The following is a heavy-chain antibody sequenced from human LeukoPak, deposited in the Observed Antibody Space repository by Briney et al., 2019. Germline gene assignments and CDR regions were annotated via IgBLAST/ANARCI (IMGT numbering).Heavy chain of an antibody. J-gene: IGHJ3*02. CDR2: IDTSSSYI. V-gene: IGHV3-21*01. D-gene: IGHD6-6*01. CDR3: ARSKAAPGAFDI. CDR1: GFTFSSYS. Sequence: GGSLRLSCVASGFTFSSYSMNWVRQAPGKGLEWVSSIDTSSSYIYYADSVKGRFTISRDNAKNSLYLQMNSLRAEDTAVYYCARSKAAPGAFDIWGQGTMVTVST.